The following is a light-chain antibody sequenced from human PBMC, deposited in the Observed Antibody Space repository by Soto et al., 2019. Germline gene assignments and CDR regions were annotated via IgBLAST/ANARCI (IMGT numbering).Light chain of an antibody. J-gene: IGLJ1*01. CDR3: QSYDSSLSGYV. V-gene: IGLV1-40*01. CDR2: SSY. Sequence: QSVLTQPPSVSGAPGQRVTISCTGSSSNIGAGYDVHWFQQLPGTAPKLLIYSSYNRPSGVPDRFSGSKSGSSASLAITGLQAEDEADFYCQSYDSSLSGYVFGTGTKLTAL. CDR1: SSNIGAGYD.